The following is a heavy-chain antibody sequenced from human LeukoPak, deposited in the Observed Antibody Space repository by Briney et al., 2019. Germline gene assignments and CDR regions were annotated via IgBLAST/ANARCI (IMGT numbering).Heavy chain of an antibody. D-gene: IGHD3-10*01. CDR3: ARDLDPIYGSGTLDY. CDR2: ISNNGGYT. J-gene: IGHJ4*02. Sequence: HPGGSLRLSCAASGFTFSSSAMSWVRQAPGKGLEWVSAISNNGGYTYYADSVQGRFTISRDNSKNTLYLQMNSPRAEDTAVYYCARDLDPIYGSGTLDYWGQGTLVTVSS. CDR1: GFTFSSSA. V-gene: IGHV3-23*01.